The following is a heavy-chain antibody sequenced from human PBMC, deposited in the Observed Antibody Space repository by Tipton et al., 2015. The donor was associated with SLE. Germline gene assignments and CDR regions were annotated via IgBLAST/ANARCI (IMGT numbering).Heavy chain of an antibody. CDR2: IFTDGST. J-gene: IGHJ5*02. CDR3: ARLADGNRNWLDP. CDR1: GASINSGTYY. V-gene: IGHV4-61*02. Sequence: TLSLTCTVSGASINSGTYYWTWIRQPAGKGLEWIGRIFTDGSTYYNPSLKSRVTISIDTSTNQFSLKVKSVTAADTAVYYCARLADGNRNWLDPWGRGTLVTVSS. D-gene: IGHD6-13*01.